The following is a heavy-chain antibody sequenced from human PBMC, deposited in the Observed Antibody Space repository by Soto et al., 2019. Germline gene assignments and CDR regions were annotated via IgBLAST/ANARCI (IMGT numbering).Heavy chain of an antibody. CDR2: IIPIFGTT. CDR1: GGTFSSDA. V-gene: IGHV1-69*06. D-gene: IGHD3-22*01. J-gene: IGHJ5*02. Sequence: ASVKVSCKASGGTFSSDAITWVRQAPGQGLEWVGRIIPIFGTTNYAQNLQGRVTISADKSTLTSYMELHSLTSDDTALYYCARDRTDSGYYTNWLDPWGQGTQVTVSS. CDR3: ARDRTDSGYYTNWLDP.